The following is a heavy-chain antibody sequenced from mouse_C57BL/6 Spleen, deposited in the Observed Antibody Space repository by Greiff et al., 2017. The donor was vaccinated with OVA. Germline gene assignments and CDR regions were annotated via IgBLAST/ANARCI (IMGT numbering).Heavy chain of an antibody. J-gene: IGHJ1*03. CDR1: GFTFSDYG. Sequence: EVKVVESGGGLVKPGGSLKLSCAASGFTFSDYGMHWVRQAPEKGLEWVAYISSGSSTIYYADTVKGRFTISRDNAKNTLFLQMTSLRSEDTAMYYCATYGNYWYFDVWGTGTTVTVSS. V-gene: IGHV5-17*01. CDR3: ATYGNYWYFDV. D-gene: IGHD2-1*01. CDR2: ISSGSSTI.